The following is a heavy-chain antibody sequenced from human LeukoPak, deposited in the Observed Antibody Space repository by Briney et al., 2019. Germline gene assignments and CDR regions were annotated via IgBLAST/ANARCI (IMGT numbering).Heavy chain of an antibody. Sequence: SETLSLTCAVSGGSFSGYYWSWIRQPPGKGLEWIGEINHSGSTNYNPSLKSRVTISVDTSKNQFSLKLSSVTAADTAVYYCARGPSGGWYRLWFTRFDPWGQGTLVTVSS. CDR3: ARGPSGGWYRLWFTRFDP. CDR2: INHSGST. V-gene: IGHV4-34*01. D-gene: IGHD6-19*01. CDR1: GGSFSGYY. J-gene: IGHJ5*02.